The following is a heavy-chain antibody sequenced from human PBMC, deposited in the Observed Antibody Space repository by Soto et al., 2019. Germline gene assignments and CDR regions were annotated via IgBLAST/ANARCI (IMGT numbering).Heavy chain of an antibody. CDR3: RGARPSLQEFDY. V-gene: IGHV4-59*01. CDR2: IDYSGNT. Sequence: PSETLSLTCTVSGGSISSYYWNWIRQTPGKGLEWIGYIDYSGNTNYNPSLKSRVTISVDTSKNQVSLNVSSVTAADSAVYYCRGARPSLQEFDYWGQGTLVTVSS. D-gene: IGHD4-4*01. J-gene: IGHJ4*02. CDR1: GGSISSYY.